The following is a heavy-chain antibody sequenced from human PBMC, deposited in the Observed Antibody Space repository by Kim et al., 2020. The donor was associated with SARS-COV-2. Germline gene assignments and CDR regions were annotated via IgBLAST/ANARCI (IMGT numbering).Heavy chain of an antibody. V-gene: IGHV5-51*01. CDR3: ARRVGSTTWWFDP. Sequence: GESLKISCRASGYTFITYWIGWVRQMPGKGLEWMGFIYPRDSDTRYSPSFQGQVTISADKSVSTAYLQWSSLKASDSAMYYCARRVGSTTWWFDPWGQGTLVTVSS. J-gene: IGHJ5*02. CDR1: GYTFITYW. CDR2: IYPRDSDT. D-gene: IGHD2-2*01.